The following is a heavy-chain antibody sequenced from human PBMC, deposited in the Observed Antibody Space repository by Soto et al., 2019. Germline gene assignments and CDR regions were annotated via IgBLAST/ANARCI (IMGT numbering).Heavy chain of an antibody. V-gene: IGHV4-4*07. Sequence: QVQLQESGPGLVKPSETLSLTCTVSGGSISSYYWSWIRQPAGKGLEWIGRIYTRGSTNYNPSLKSRVTMSVDTSKNQCTMKMSSVTAAETAVYYCERGRGTSLAKRYSYSGMDVWGQGTTVTVSS. CDR1: GGSISSYY. CDR2: IYTRGST. CDR3: ERGRGTSLAKRYSYSGMDV. D-gene: IGHD1-1*01. J-gene: IGHJ6*01.